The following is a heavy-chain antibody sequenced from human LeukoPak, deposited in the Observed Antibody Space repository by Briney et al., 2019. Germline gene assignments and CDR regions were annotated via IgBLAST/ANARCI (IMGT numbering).Heavy chain of an antibody. D-gene: IGHD3-22*01. CDR2: IYYSGST. CDR1: GGSISSSSCY. V-gene: IGHV4-39*01. Sequence: PSETLSLTCTVSGGSISSSSCYWGWIRQPPGKGLEWIGSIYYSGSTYYNPSLKSRVTISVDTSKNQFSLKLSSVTAADTAVYYCTRHYYDSSGYYLEGFDIWGQGTMVTVSS. CDR3: TRHYYDSSGYYLEGFDI. J-gene: IGHJ3*02.